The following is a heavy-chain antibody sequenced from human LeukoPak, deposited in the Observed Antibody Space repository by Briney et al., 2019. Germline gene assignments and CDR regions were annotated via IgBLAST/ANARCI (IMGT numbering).Heavy chain of an antibody. CDR3: ARTVSTGNSGWNWFDP. CDR2: INPSGGST. V-gene: IGHV1-46*01. J-gene: IGHJ5*02. D-gene: IGHD5/OR15-5a*01. Sequence: AASVKVSCKASGYTFTSYYMHWVRQAPGQGLEWMAIINPSGGSTSYAQKFQGRVTMTRDTSTSTVYMELSSLRSEDTAVYYCARTVSTGNSGWNWFDPWGQGTLVTVSS. CDR1: GYTFTSYY.